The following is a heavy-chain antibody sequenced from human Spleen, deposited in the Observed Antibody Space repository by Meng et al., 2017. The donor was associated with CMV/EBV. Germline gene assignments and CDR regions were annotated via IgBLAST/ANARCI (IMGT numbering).Heavy chain of an antibody. J-gene: IGHJ4*02. D-gene: IGHD1-26*01. CDR3: ARVGWELLVGDY. Sequence: ASVKVSCKASGYTFTGYYMHWVRQAPGQGLEWMGWINPSSGGTNYAQKFQGRVTMTRDTSISTAYMELSRLRSDDTAVYYCARVGWELLVGDYWGQGTLVTVSS. CDR1: GYTFTGYY. V-gene: IGHV1-2*02. CDR2: INPSSGGT.